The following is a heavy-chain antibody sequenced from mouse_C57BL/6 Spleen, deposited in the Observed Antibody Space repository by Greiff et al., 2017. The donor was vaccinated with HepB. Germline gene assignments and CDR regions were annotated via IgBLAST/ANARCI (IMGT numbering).Heavy chain of an antibody. J-gene: IGHJ1*03. Sequence: EVHLVESGGGLVKPGGSLKLSCAASGFTFSSYAMSWVRQTPEKRLEWVATISDGGSYTYYPDNVKGRFTISRDNAKNNLYLQMSHLKSEDTAMYYCASDGYFDVWGTGTTVTVSS. V-gene: IGHV5-4*01. CDR3: ASDGYFDV. CDR2: ISDGGSYT. CDR1: GFTFSSYA.